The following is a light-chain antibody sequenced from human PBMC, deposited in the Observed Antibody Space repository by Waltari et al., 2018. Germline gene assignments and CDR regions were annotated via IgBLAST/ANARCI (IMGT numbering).Light chain of an antibody. CDR2: GAS. Sequence: EVVLTQSPGTLSLSPGERATLSCRASPSVSGALAWYQQNPGQAPRLLIYGASNRATGIPDRFSGSGSGTDFSLIISRLEPEDFAVYYCQHYVSLPVTFGQGTKVEIK. J-gene: IGKJ1*01. CDR1: PSVSGA. CDR3: QHYVSLPVT. V-gene: IGKV3-20*01.